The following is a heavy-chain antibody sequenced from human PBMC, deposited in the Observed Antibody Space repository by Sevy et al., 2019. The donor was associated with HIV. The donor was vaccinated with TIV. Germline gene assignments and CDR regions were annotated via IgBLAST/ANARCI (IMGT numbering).Heavy chain of an antibody. Sequence: SETLSLTCTLSGGSFSDYYWTWIRQSPGKGLEWIGYIYRDGIVDYNPSLKSRVSILTDRSRSQLSLRLSSLTAADTAVYYCARRALGGPDIWGPGTMVTVSS. D-gene: IGHD6-25*01. V-gene: IGHV4-59*01. CDR1: GGSFSDYY. J-gene: IGHJ3*02. CDR2: IYRDGIV. CDR3: ARRALGGPDI.